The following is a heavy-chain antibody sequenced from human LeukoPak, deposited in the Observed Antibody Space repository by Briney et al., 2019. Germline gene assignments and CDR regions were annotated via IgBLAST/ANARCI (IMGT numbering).Heavy chain of an antibody. CDR2: IYYSGST. D-gene: IGHD4-17*01. CDR3: ARDKTGDYGDLNWFDP. Sequence: SETLSLTCAVYGGSFSGYYWSWIRQPPGKGLGWIGSIYYSGSTYYNPSLKSRVTMSVDTSKNQFSLKLSSVTAADTAVYYCARDKTGDYGDLNWFDPWGQGTLVTVSS. J-gene: IGHJ5*02. V-gene: IGHV4-34*11. CDR1: GGSFSGYY.